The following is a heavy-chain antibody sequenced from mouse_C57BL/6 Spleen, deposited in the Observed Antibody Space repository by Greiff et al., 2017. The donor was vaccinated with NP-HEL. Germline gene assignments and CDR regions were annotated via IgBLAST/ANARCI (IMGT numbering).Heavy chain of an antibody. J-gene: IGHJ4*01. D-gene: IGHD2-4*01. V-gene: IGHV1-52*01. CDR3: ARDDSRDAMDY. CDR1: GYTFTSYW. CDR2: IDPSDSEP. Sequence: VQLQQPGAELVRPGSSVKLSCKASGYTFTSYWMHWVKQRPIQGLEWIGNIDPSDSEPHYNQKFKDKATLTVDKSSSTAYMQLSSLTSEDSAVYYCARDDSRDAMDYWGQGTSVTVSS.